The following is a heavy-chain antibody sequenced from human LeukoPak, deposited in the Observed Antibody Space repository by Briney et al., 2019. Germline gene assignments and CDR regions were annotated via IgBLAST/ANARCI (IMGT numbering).Heavy chain of an antibody. CDR2: INPNSGGT. CDR1: GYTFTSYG. J-gene: IGHJ4*02. Sequence: ASVKVSCKASGYTFTSYGISWVRQAPGQGLEWMGWINPNSGGTNYAQKFQGRVTMTRDTSISTAYMELSRLRSDDTAVYYCARDGGSHLTRGLDYWGQGTLVTVSS. V-gene: IGHV1-2*02. D-gene: IGHD3-16*01. CDR3: ARDGGSHLTRGLDY.